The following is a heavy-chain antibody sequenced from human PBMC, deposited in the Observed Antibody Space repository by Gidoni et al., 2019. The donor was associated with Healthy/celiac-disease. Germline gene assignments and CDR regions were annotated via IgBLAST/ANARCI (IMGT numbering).Heavy chain of an antibody. D-gene: IGHD6-19*01. CDR1: GFTFSSYW. J-gene: IGHJ4*02. Sequence: EVQLVESGGGLVQPGGSLRLSCAASGFTFSSYWMSWVRQAPGKGLEWVANIKQDGSEKYYVDSVKGRFTIAGDNAKNSLYLQMNSLRAEDTAVYYCARTNGIAVAEDFDYWGQGTLVTVSS. CDR3: ARTNGIAVAEDFDY. CDR2: IKQDGSEK. V-gene: IGHV3-7*01.